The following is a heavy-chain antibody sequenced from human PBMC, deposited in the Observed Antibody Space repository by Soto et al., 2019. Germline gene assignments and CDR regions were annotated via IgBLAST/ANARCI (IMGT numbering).Heavy chain of an antibody. D-gene: IGHD5-12*01. CDR2: MNPNSGNT. CDR3: AREVYGSWGYDGIWFDP. Sequence: QVQLVQSGAEVKKPGASVKVSCKASGYTFTSYDINWVRQATGQGLEWMGWMNPNSGNTGYAQKFQGRVTMTRNTSISTAYMELSSLRSEDTAVYYCAREVYGSWGYDGIWFDPWGQGTLVTVSS. V-gene: IGHV1-8*01. CDR1: GYTFTSYD. J-gene: IGHJ5*02.